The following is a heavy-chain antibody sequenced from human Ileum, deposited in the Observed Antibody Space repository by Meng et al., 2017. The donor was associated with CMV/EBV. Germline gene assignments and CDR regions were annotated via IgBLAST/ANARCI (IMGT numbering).Heavy chain of an antibody. Sequence: WMHWVCQAPEKGLEWVADIKCDGSEKYYVDSVKGRLTISRDNAKNSLFLQVNSLTVDDTAVYYCARESFANPQWWGQGTLVTVSS. J-gene: IGHJ4*02. CDR2: IKCDGSEK. D-gene: IGHD6-19*01. V-gene: IGHV3-52*01. CDR1: W. CDR3: ARESFANPQW.